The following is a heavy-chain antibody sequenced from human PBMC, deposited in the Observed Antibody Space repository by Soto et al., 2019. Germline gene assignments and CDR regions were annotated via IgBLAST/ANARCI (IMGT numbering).Heavy chain of an antibody. J-gene: IGHJ4*02. D-gene: IGHD3-16*01. CDR2: INHSGIT. CDR3: ARGRKGLTSYFDH. V-gene: IGHV4-34*01. CDR1: GASFSGYY. Sequence: QVQLQQWGAGLLKPSETLSLTCFVYGASFSGYYWNWLRQPPGKGLEWIGEINHSGITDYNPSLKSRVTISVDTSKNQFFLNLSSVTAADTAIFYCARGRKGLTSYFDHWGQGTLVTVSS.